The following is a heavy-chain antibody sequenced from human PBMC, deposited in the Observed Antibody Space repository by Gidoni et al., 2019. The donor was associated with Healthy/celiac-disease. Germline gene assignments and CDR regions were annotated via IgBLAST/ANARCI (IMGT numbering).Heavy chain of an antibody. V-gene: IGHV4-39*01. CDR3: ARHGQSDFQLWLLDY. J-gene: IGHJ4*02. CDR2: ST. Sequence: STYYNPSLKSRVTISVDTSKNQFSLKLSSVTAADTAVYYCARHGQSDFQLWLLDYWGQGTLVTVSS. D-gene: IGHD5-18*01.